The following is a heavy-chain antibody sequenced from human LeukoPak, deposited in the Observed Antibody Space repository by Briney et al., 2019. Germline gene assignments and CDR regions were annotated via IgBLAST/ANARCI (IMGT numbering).Heavy chain of an antibody. V-gene: IGHV3-23*01. D-gene: IGHD1-26*01. J-gene: IGHJ4*02. CDR3: ARAQGALDY. CDR1: GLTITTYA. Sequence: GGSLRLSCAASGLTITTYAVNWLRHAPGKGLEWVSGIGGGGTEYYADSVKGRFIISSDSSQNLVHLQMNSLTVEDTAVYYCARAQGALDYWGQETLVTVSS. CDR2: IGGGGTE.